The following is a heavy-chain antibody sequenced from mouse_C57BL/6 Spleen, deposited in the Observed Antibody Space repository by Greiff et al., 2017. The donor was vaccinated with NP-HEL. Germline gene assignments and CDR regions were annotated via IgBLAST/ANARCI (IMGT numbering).Heavy chain of an antibody. CDR3: ARPVYSSYAMDY. CDR1: GYTFTSYG. D-gene: IGHD2-12*01. V-gene: IGHV1-81*01. J-gene: IGHJ4*01. Sequence: VQLQESGAELARPGASVKLSCKASGYTFTSYGISWVKQRTGQGLEWIGEIYPRSGNTYYNEKFKGKATLTADKSSSTAYMELRSLTSEDSAVYFCARPVYSSYAMDYWGQGTSVTVSS. CDR2: IYPRSGNT.